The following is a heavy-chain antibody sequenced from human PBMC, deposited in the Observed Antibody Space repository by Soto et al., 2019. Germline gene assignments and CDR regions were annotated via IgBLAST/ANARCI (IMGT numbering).Heavy chain of an antibody. V-gene: IGHV3-23*01. J-gene: IGHJ4*02. D-gene: IGHD6-19*01. CDR1: GFYYRSYP. CDR3: AKDRGKQWLNY. CDR2: LSGSGGST. Sequence: VGSRRLACAASGFYYRSYPMSWVRQAPGTGVEWVSALSGSGGSTYYADAVKGRFTISRDNSKNTLYLQMDSLRAEDTAVNYCAKDRGKQWLNYGGQGTLVTVSS.